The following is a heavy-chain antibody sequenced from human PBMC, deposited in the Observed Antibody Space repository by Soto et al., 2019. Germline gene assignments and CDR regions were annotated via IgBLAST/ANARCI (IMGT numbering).Heavy chain of an antibody. D-gene: IGHD3-16*01. V-gene: IGHV2-5*02. J-gene: IGHJ4*02. CDR3: AHRPSDYIWGSYPT. CDR1: GFSLSSSGVG. CDR2: ISWDGDK. Sequence: QITLKESGPTLVKPTQTLTLTCTFSGFSLSSSGVGVAWIHQPPGKALEWLALISWDGDKYYSPSLKNRLSISKDTSENPVVLTLTNVDPVDTGTYFCAHRPSDYIWGSYPTRGQGTLVTVSS.